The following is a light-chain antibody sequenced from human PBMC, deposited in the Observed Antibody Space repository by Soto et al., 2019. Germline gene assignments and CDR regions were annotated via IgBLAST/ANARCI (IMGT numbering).Light chain of an antibody. CDR2: DST. Sequence: EIVLTQSPATLSLSPGERATLSCRASQSVHTSLAWYQQKPGQPPRLLIYDSTLRANGVPARFSGSGSGTEFTLTISSLEPEDFAVYYCQQRYIWPPITFGQGTRLEIK. J-gene: IGKJ5*01. CDR1: QSVHTS. V-gene: IGKV3-11*01. CDR3: QQRYIWPPIT.